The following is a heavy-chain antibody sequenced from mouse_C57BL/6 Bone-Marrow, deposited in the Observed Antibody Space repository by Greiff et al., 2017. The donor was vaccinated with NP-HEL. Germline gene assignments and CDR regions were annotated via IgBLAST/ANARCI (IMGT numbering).Heavy chain of an antibody. CDR2: IDPSDSYT. V-gene: IGHV1-69*01. D-gene: IGHD3-3*01. Sequence: QVQLQQPGAELVMPGASVKLSCKASGYTFTSYWMHWVKQRPGQGLEWIGEIDPSDSYTNYNQKFKGKSTLTVDKSSSTAYMQLSSLTSEDSAVYYCARGDGQESGAMDYWGQGTSVTVSS. J-gene: IGHJ4*01. CDR3: ARGDGQESGAMDY. CDR1: GYTFTSYW.